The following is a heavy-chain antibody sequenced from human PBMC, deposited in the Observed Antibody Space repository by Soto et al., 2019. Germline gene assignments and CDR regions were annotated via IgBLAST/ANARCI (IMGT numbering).Heavy chain of an antibody. V-gene: IGHV4-4*07. CDR2: IYSSGTT. CDR1: GGSISSYY. Sequence: LSLTCTVSGGSISSYYWNWIRQPAGKGLEWIGRIYSSGTTNYNPSLKSRVTMSVDTSKNQFSLKVNSVTAADTAVYYCARMGYGTNDTSGYYLFDSWGQGTLVTVSS. CDR3: ARMGYGTNDTSGYYLFDS. J-gene: IGHJ5*01. D-gene: IGHD3-22*01.